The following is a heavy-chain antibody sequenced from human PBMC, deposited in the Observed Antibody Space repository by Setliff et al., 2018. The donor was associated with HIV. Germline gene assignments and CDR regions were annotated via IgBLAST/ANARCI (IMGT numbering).Heavy chain of an antibody. CDR1: GDSITGGSYY. J-gene: IGHJ3*02. CDR3: ARGHYYDGSGYYLRAFDI. V-gene: IGHV4-61*09. CDR2: IYSSGTT. D-gene: IGHD3-22*01. Sequence: KPSETLSLTCKVSGDSITGGSYYWSWIRQPAGKSLEWIGHIYSSGTTDYNPSLKRRVSISLDRPRNQVSLKLTSVTAADTALYYCARGHYYDGSGYYLRAFDIWGQGTMVTVSS.